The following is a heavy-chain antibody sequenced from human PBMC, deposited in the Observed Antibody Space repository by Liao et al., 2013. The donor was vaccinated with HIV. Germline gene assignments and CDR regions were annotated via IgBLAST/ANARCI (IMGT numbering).Heavy chain of an antibody. V-gene: IGHV4-59*01. J-gene: IGHJ3*02. D-gene: IGHD3-22*01. CDR3: ARGITMIVVAPSAFDI. CDR2: IYYSGST. Sequence: QVQLQESGPGLVKPSETLSLTCTVSGGSISSYYWSWIRQPPGKGLEWIGYIYYSGSTNYNPSLKSRVTISVDTSKNQFSLKLSSVTAADTAVYYCARGITMIVVAPSAFDIWGQGTMVTVSS. CDR1: GGSISSYY.